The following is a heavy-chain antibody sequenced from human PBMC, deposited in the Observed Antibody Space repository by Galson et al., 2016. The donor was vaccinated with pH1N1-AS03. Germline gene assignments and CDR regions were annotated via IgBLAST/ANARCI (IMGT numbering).Heavy chain of an antibody. CDR2: IYTSGVT. CDR1: GDSFSSNIYY. V-gene: IGHV4-61*02. Sequence: TLSLTCTVSGDSFSSNIYYWNWLRQPAGKGLEWIGRIYTSGVTHYHPSLESRATISIHTSKQQFSLELTSVTAADTAMYYGARGDPAVADFVSWGQGTLVTVSS. CDR3: ARGDPAVADFVS. D-gene: IGHD6-19*01. J-gene: IGHJ5*01.